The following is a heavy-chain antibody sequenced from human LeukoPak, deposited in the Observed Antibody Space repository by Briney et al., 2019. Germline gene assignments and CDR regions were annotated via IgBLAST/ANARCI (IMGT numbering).Heavy chain of an antibody. CDR1: GGTFSSYA. Sequence: GASVKVSCKASGGTFSSYAISWVRQAPGQGLEWVGGIIPIFGTANYAQKFQGRVTITADESTSTAYMELSSLRSEDTAVYYCARIAGIVGATDYWGQGTLVTVSS. J-gene: IGHJ4*02. CDR2: IIPIFGTA. V-gene: IGHV1-69*13. CDR3: ARIAGIVGATDY. D-gene: IGHD1-26*01.